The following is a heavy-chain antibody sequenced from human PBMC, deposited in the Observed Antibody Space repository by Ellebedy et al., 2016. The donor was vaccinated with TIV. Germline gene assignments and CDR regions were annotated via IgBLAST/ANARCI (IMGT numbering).Heavy chain of an antibody. V-gene: IGHV3-23*01. CDR2: INGFGNRR. Sequence: PGGSLRLSCAVSGFTFRNYAMSWVRQAPGKGLEWVSDINGFGNRRYYADSVKGRFNVSRDNFKNILYLQMNSLRAEDTAVYYCARDSPDYGMDVWGQGTTVTVSS. D-gene: IGHD1-14*01. CDR3: ARDSPDYGMDV. J-gene: IGHJ6*02. CDR1: GFTFRNYA.